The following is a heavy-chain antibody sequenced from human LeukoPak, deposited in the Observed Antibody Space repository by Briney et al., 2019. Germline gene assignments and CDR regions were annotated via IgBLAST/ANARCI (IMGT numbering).Heavy chain of an antibody. CDR1: GFTVISNY. D-gene: IGHD3-22*01. Sequence: GGSLRLSCAASGFTVISNYMSWVRQAPGKGLEWVSVIYSGGSTYYADSVKGRFTISRDNSKNTLYLQMNSLRAEDTAVYYCAKDHSSSGSDHEGTYFEYWGRGTLVTVSS. J-gene: IGHJ4*02. CDR2: IYSGGST. CDR3: AKDHSSSGSDHEGTYFEY. V-gene: IGHV3-53*05.